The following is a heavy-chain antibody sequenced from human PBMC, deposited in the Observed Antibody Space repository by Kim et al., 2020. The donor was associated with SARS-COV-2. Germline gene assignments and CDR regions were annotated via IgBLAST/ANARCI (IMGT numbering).Heavy chain of an antibody. CDR1: GGSFSGYY. V-gene: IGHV4-34*01. CDR3: ATTSGY. J-gene: IGHJ4*02. CDR2: INHSGST. Sequence: SETLSLTCAVHGGSFSGYYWYWIRQPPGKGLEWIGEINHSGSTNYNPSLKSRVTISVDTSKNQFSLKVSSMTAADTAVYYCATTSGYWGQGTLVTVSS.